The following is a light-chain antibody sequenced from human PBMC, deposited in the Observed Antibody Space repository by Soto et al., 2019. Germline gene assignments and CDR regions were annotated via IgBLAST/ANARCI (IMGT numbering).Light chain of an antibody. V-gene: IGKV1-39*01. J-gene: IGKJ1*01. CDR3: QQSYSAPVT. CDR1: QSIGSW. CDR2: TTS. Sequence: DIQMTHAPSTLSASVEDIVTITCRASQSIGSWLAWYQQKPGKAPKLLIYTTSTLQSEVPSRFSGSGSETDFTLTISSLQPEDFATYHCQQSYSAPVTFGQGTKVDIK.